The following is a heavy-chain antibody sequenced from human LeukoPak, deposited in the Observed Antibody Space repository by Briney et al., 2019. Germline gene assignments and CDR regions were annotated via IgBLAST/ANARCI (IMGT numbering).Heavy chain of an antibody. CDR3: ARRSHYSDSSAANA. D-gene: IGHD6-6*01. CDR2: SSHSGDT. J-gene: IGHJ5*02. Sequence: PSETLSLTCAVYGGFLTGYYWAWIRQPPGKGLEWIGESSHSGDTNYSPSLKSRVTISVDTSRKQFSLKLSSVTAADTAVYYCARRSHYSDSSAANAWGQGTLVTVSS. CDR1: GGFLTGYY. V-gene: IGHV4-34*01.